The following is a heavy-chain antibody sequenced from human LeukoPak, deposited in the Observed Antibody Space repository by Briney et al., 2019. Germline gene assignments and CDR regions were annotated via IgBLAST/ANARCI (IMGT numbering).Heavy chain of an antibody. CDR1: GFTFSIYS. Sequence: GGSLRLSCAASGFTFSIYSMDWVRQAPGKGLEWVSSISSSGSYIYYADSLKGRFTISRDNAKNSLYLQMNSLRAEDTAVYYCAREDASSWDNWGQGILVTVSS. V-gene: IGHV3-21*01. CDR3: AREDASSWDN. CDR2: ISSSGSYI. J-gene: IGHJ4*02. D-gene: IGHD6-13*01.